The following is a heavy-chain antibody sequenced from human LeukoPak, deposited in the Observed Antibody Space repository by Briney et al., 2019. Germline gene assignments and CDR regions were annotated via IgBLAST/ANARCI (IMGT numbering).Heavy chain of an antibody. CDR3: AKSNGYGLIDI. Sequence: SETLSLTCTVSGYSISSGYYWGWIRQPPGKGLEWIGSIYHSGRTFYNPSLKSRVTISVDTSKNQFSLKLNSVTAADTAVYYCAKSNGYGLIDIWGQGTMVTVSS. D-gene: IGHD3-10*01. CDR2: IYHSGRT. CDR1: GYSISSGYY. J-gene: IGHJ3*02. V-gene: IGHV4-38-2*02.